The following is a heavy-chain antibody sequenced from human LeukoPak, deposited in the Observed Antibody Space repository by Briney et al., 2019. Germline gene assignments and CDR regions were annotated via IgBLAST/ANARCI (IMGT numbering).Heavy chain of an antibody. CDR1: GYIFTSHY. CDR3: ARGGEDGYNYHPFDI. Sequence: PRASVKVSCKASGYIFTSHYMHWVRQAPGQRLEWMGWINAGNGNTKYLQKFQGRVTFTRDTAASTAYMELSSLRSEDTAVYYCARGGEDGYNYHPFDIWGQGTMVTVSS. D-gene: IGHD5-24*01. V-gene: IGHV1-3*01. J-gene: IGHJ3*02. CDR2: INAGNGNT.